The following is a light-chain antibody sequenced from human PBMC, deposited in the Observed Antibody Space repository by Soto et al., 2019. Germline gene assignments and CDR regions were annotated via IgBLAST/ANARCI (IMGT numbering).Light chain of an antibody. CDR2: GAT. J-gene: IGKJ2*01. CDR1: QSVSSK. V-gene: IGKV3-15*01. CDR3: QQYNNWPWGT. Sequence: EIVMTQSPATLSVSPGERATLSCRASQSVSSKLAWYQQKPGQAPRLLIFGATSRATGIPARFSGSGSGTECTLTISSLQSEDFAVYYCQQYNNWPWGTFGQGTKLEIK.